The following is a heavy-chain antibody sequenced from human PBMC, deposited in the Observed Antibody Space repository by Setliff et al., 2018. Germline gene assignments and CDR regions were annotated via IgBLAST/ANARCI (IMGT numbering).Heavy chain of an antibody. D-gene: IGHD3-22*01. CDR2: ISSASRTI. CDR3: ARQRYYDTTGKAFDI. V-gene: IGHV3-48*04. Sequence: QTGGSLRLSCAASGFTFSDYSMNWVRQAPGKGLQWVSYISSASRTIHYADSVKGRFSISRENAMNSLYLQMNSLRADDTAVYYCARQRYYDTTGKAFDIWGQGTMVTVSS. CDR1: GFTFSDYS. J-gene: IGHJ3*02.